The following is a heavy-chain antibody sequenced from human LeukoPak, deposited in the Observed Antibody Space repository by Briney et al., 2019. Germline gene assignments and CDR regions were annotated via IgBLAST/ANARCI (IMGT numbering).Heavy chain of an antibody. CDR3: ATEAPYSSSSDDAFDI. D-gene: IGHD6-13*01. CDR1: GYTLTELS. V-gene: IGHV1-24*01. CDR2: FDPEDGET. Sequence: RASVKVSCKVSGYTLTELSMHWVRQAPGKGLEWMGGFDPEDGETIYAQKFQGRVTMTEDTSTDTAYMELSSLRSEDTAVYYCATEAPYSSSSDDAFDIWGQGTMVTVSS. J-gene: IGHJ3*02.